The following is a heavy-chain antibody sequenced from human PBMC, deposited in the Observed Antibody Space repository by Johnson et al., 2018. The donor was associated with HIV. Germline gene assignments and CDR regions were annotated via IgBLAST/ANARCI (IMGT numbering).Heavy chain of an antibody. J-gene: IGHJ3*02. Sequence: VQLVESGGGVVRPGGSLRLSCAASGFTFDDYGMSWVRQAPGKGLEWVSRINWNGGSTGYADSVKGRFTISSDNAKNSLYLQMNSLRAEDTALYYCARDRREDGYCTNGVCYLRPGAFDIWGQGTMVTVSS. V-gene: IGHV3-20*04. CDR3: ARDRREDGYCTNGVCYLRPGAFDI. D-gene: IGHD2-8*01. CDR1: GFTFDDYG. CDR2: INWNGGST.